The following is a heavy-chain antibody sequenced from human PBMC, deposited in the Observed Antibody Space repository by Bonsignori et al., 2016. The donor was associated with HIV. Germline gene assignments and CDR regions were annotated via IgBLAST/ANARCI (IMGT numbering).Heavy chain of an antibody. J-gene: IGHJ4*02. CDR2: IGSRGYGGKT. CDR3: SSTHCSDIACNDY. Sequence: WIRQPPGKGLEWVGVIGSRGYGGKTDYAASVKGRFTISRDESKSSAYLEMNSLKTDDTAVYYCSSTHCSDIACNDYWGPGTLVTVSS. V-gene: IGHV3-49*02. D-gene: IGHD6-19*01.